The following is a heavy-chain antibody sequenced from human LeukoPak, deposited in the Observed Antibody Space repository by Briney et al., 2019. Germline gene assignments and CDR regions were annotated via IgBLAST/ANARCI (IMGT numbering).Heavy chain of an antibody. D-gene: IGHD3-10*01. Sequence: GGSLRLSCAASGFTFINYAMSWVRQAPGKGLEWVSLIGGSGDATHYADSVRGRFSISRDNSKNTLYLQMNSLKTEDTAVYYCTTDHQGFGELLLGYWGQGTLVTVSS. CDR2: IGGSGDAT. J-gene: IGHJ4*02. V-gene: IGHV3-23*01. CDR1: GFTFINYA. CDR3: TTDHQGFGELLLGY.